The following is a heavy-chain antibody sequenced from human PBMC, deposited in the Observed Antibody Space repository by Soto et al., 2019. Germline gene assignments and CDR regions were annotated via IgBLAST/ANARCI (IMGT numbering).Heavy chain of an antibody. Sequence: SETLSLTCTVSGGSISSYYWSWIRQPPGKGLEWIGYIYDSGSTNYNPSLKSRVTISVDTSKNQFSLKLSSVTAADTAVYYCARDADDQYGGYAYFDYWGQGTLVTVSS. V-gene: IGHV4-59*01. D-gene: IGHD5-12*01. CDR1: GGSISSYY. CDR2: IYDSGST. CDR3: ARDADDQYGGYAYFDY. J-gene: IGHJ4*02.